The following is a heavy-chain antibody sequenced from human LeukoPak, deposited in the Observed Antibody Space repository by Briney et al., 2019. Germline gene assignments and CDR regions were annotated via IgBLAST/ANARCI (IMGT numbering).Heavy chain of an antibody. D-gene: IGHD2-8*01. J-gene: IGHJ6*03. CDR3: ARAIMEARYYYYYMDV. CDR1: GGTFSSYG. V-gene: IGHV1-18*01. Sequence: GASVKVSCKASGGTFSSYGISWVRQAPGQGLEWMGWISAYNGNTNYAQKLQGRVTMTTDTSTSTAYMELRSLRSDDTAVYYCARAIMEARYYYYYMDVWGKGTTVTVSS. CDR2: ISAYNGNT.